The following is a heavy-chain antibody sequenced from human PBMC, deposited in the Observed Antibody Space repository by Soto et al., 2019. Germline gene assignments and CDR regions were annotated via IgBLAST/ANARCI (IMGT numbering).Heavy chain of an antibody. Sequence: GESLKISCKGSGYSFAGYWITWVRQKPGKGLEWMGRIDPSDSQTYYSPSFRGHVTISVTKSITTVFLQWSSLRTSDTAMYYCARQIYDSDTGPNFQYYFDSWGQGTPVTVSS. CDR2: IDPSDSQT. J-gene: IGHJ4*02. D-gene: IGHD3-22*01. V-gene: IGHV5-10-1*01. CDR1: GYSFAGYW. CDR3: ARQIYDSDTGPNFQYYFDS.